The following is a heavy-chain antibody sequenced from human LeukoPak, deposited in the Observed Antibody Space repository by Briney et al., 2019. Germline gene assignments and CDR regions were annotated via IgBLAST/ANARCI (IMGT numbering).Heavy chain of an antibody. D-gene: IGHD6-19*01. J-gene: IGHJ6*03. Sequence: ASVKVSCKASGGTFSSYAISWVRQAPGQGLEWMGWINPNSGGTNYAQKFQGRVTMTRDTSISTAYMELSRLRSDDTAVYYCARGPALAVAAYYYYYYMDVWGKGTTVTVSS. CDR2: INPNSGGT. CDR3: ARGPALAVAAYYYYYYMDV. V-gene: IGHV1-2*02. CDR1: GGTFSSYA.